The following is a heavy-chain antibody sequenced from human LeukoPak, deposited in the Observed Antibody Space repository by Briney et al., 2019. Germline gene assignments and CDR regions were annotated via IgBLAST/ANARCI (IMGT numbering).Heavy chain of an antibody. CDR3: ARGSPYSSSWYYWFDP. CDR1: GYTFTSYG. D-gene: IGHD6-13*01. CDR2: INPNSGGT. J-gene: IGHJ5*02. Sequence: ASVKVSRKASGYTFTSYGISWVRQAPGQGLEWMGWINPNSGGTNYAQKFQGRVTMTRDTSISTAYVELSRLRSDDTAVYYCARGSPYSSSWYYWFDPWGQGTLVTVSS. V-gene: IGHV1-2*02.